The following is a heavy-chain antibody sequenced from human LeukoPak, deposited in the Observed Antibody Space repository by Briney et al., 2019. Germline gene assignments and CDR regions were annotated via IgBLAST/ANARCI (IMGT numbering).Heavy chain of an antibody. D-gene: IGHD3-3*01. CDR3: ARDAHYDFWSGYYSTWPLGY. CDR2: ISSSSSYI. Sequence: KTGGSLRLSCAAPGFTFSSYSMNWVRQAPGKGLKWVSSISSSSSYIYYADSVKGRFTISRDNAKNSLYLQMNSLRAEDTAVYYCARDAHYDFWSGYYSTWPLGYWGQGTLVTVSS. J-gene: IGHJ4*02. V-gene: IGHV3-21*01. CDR1: GFTFSSYS.